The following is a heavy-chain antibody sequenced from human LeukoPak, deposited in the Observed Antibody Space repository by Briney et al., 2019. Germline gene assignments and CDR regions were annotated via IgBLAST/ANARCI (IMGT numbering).Heavy chain of an antibody. CDR2: ISGSGGST. CDR1: GFTFSSYA. D-gene: IGHD5-18*01. V-gene: IGHV3-23*01. CDR3: ARALLLDTAMGYVPRYFDL. Sequence: GGSLRLSCAASGFTFSSYAMSWVRQAPGKGLEWVSAISGSGGSTYYADSVKGRFTISRDNSKNTLYLQMNSLRAEDTAVYYCARALLLDTAMGYVPRYFDLWGRGTLVTVSS. J-gene: IGHJ2*01.